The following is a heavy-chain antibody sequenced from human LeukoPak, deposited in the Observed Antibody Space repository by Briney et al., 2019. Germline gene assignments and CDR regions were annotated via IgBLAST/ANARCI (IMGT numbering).Heavy chain of an antibody. CDR1: GFTFSSYA. Sequence: GGSLRLSCAASGFTFSSYATSWVRQAPGKGLEWVSTFSGSGGSTHYAGSVKGRFTISRDNSKNTLYLQMNSLRAEDTAVYYCARNYYDSSGYDRMSDYWGQGTLVTVSS. CDR2: FSGSGGST. J-gene: IGHJ4*02. V-gene: IGHV3-23*01. D-gene: IGHD3-22*01. CDR3: ARNYYDSSGYDRMSDY.